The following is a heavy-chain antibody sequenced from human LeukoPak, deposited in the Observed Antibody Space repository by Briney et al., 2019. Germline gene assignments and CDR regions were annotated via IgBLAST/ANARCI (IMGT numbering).Heavy chain of an antibody. CDR1: GYTFTSYG. J-gene: IGHJ3*02. CDR3: ARWDYYDSRNFDI. CDR2: ISIYNGKI. Sequence: ASVKVSCKASGYTFTSYGISWVRQAPGQGLEWMGWISIYNGKINYAQKFQGRVTMTTDTSTSTAYMELRSLRSDETAVYYCARWDYYDSRNFDIWGQGTMVTVS. V-gene: IGHV1-18*01. D-gene: IGHD3-22*01.